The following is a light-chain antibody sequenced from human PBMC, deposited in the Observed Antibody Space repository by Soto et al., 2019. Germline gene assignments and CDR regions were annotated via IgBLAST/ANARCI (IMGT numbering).Light chain of an antibody. CDR3: MQHSHWPRT. CDR2: KVS. CDR1: QSLLYTDGNIY. V-gene: IGKV2-30*01. J-gene: IGKJ2*01. Sequence: VVMTQSPLSLPVALGQPASISCRSTQSLLYTDGNIYLSWFHQRPGPSPRRLIYKVSDRDSGVPDRFSGSGSGTDFTLKISRVEAEDVGVYYCMQHSHWPRTFGQGTKLEIK.